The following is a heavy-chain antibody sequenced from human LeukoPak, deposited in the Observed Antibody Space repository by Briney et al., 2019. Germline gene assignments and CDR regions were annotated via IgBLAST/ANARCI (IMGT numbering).Heavy chain of an antibody. CDR2: IWYDGSNK. Sequence: GGSLRLSCAASGFTFSRFCMHWDRQAPGKGLEWVAFIWYDGSNKYYADSVKGRFTIYRDNSKNTLYLEMNSLRAEDTAVYYCARDYYYDSSGYWDYYFDYWGQGTLVSVSS. CDR1: GFTFSRFC. J-gene: IGHJ4*02. D-gene: IGHD3-22*01. V-gene: IGHV3-33*01. CDR3: ARDYYYDSSGYWDYYFDY.